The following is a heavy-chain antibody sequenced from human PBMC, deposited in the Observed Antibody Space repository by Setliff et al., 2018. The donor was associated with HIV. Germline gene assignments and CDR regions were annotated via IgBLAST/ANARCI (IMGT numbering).Heavy chain of an antibody. J-gene: IGHJ6*02. D-gene: IGHD5-18*01. CDR1: GGTFKSYA. V-gene: IGHV1-69*13. CDR3: ARDSGYSYGVKGGMDV. Sequence: EASVKVSCKASGGTFKSYAISWVRQAPGQGLEWMGGIVPMFDSSNYAQKFQGRVTFTAAESTSTFYMDLSSLRSEDSAVYYCARDSGYSYGVKGGMDVWGQGTTVTVSS. CDR2: IVPMFDSS.